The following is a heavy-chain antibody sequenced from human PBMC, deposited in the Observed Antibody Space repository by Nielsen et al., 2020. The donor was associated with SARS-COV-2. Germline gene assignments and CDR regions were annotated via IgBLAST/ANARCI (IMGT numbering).Heavy chain of an antibody. CDR3: AKVTGYTFDP. CDR2: INRDGSVT. CDR1: GFTLSNYN. D-gene: IGHD5-18*01. Sequence: GESLKISCAASGFTLSNYNMHWVRQGPGKGLVWVSRINRDGSVTNYADSVKGRFTISRDSSKNTIYLQMNSLRAEDTAVYYCAKVTGYTFDPWGQGTLVTVSS. J-gene: IGHJ5*02. V-gene: IGHV3-74*01.